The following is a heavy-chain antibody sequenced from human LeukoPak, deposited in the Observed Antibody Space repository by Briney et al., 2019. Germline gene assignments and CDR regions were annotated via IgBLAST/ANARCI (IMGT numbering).Heavy chain of an antibody. Sequence: PSETLSLTCAVYGGSFSDYYWNWIRQAPGKGLEWVSSISSSSSYIYYADSVKGRFTISRDNAKNSLYLQMNSLRAEDTAVYYCARALDSYGHQPFDYWGQGTLVTVSS. J-gene: IGHJ4*02. CDR1: GGSFSDYY. V-gene: IGHV3-21*01. D-gene: IGHD5-18*01. CDR3: ARALDSYGHQPFDY. CDR2: ISSSSSYI.